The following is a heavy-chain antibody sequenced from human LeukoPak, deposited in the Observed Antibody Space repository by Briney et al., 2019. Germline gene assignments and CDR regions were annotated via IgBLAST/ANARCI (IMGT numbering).Heavy chain of an antibody. CDR1: GGTFSSYA. Sequence: ASVKVSCKASGGTFSSYAISWVRQAPGQGLEWMGGIIPIFGTANYAQKFQGRVTMTRNTSISTAYMELSSLRSEDTAVYYCARAYTMVRGAPSYWGQGTLVTVSS. D-gene: IGHD3-10*01. J-gene: IGHJ4*02. V-gene: IGHV1-69*05. CDR2: IIPIFGTA. CDR3: ARAYTMVRGAPSY.